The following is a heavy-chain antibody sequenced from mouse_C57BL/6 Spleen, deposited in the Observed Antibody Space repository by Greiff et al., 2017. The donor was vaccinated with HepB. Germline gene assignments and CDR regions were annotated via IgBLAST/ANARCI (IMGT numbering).Heavy chain of an antibody. Sequence: VKLMESGPGLVAPSQSLSITCTVSGFSLTSYAISWVRQPPGKGLEWLGVIWTGGGTNYNSALKSRLSISKDNSKSQVFLKMNSLQTDDTARYYCARRRGDEGDYFDYWGQGTTLTVSS. J-gene: IGHJ2*01. V-gene: IGHV2-9-1*01. CDR3: ARRRGDEGDYFDY. CDR2: IWTGGGT. D-gene: IGHD3-3*01. CDR1: GFSLTSYA.